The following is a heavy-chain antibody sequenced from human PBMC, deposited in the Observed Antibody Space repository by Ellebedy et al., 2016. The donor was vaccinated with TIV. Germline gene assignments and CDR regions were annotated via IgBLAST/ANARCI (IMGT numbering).Heavy chain of an antibody. CDR1: GFTFSIYW. J-gene: IGHJ4*02. CDR2: IKQDGSEK. Sequence: PGGSLRLSCAASGFTFSIYWMSWVRQAPGKGLECVANIKQDGSEKSYVDSVKGRFTIPRDNAKNSLHLQMNGLRAEDTAVYYCARHTDYALDYWGQGALVTVSS. D-gene: IGHD4-17*01. CDR3: ARHTDYALDY. V-gene: IGHV3-7*01.